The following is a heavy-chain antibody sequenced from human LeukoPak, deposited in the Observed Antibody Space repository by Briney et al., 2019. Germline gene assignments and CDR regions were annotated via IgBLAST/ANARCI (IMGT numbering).Heavy chain of an antibody. CDR2: IRYDGSNK. CDR1: GFTFSSYG. CDR3: AKDGPLGVVVAARCYYYMDV. J-gene: IGHJ6*03. D-gene: IGHD2-15*01. Sequence: GGSLRLSCAASGFTFSSYGMHWVRQAPGKGLEWVAFIRYDGSNKYYADSVKGRFTISRDNSKNTLYLQMNSLRAEDTAVYYCAKDGPLGVVVAARCYYYMDVWGKGTTVTISS. V-gene: IGHV3-30*02.